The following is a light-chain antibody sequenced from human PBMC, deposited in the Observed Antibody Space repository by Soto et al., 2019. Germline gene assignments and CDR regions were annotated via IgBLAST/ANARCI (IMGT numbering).Light chain of an antibody. CDR2: GAS. Sequence: EILLTQSPGTLSLSPCERSALSCSASQSVSSSYLAWYQQKPGQAPRLLIYGASSRATGIPDRFSGSGSGTDFTLTISRLEPEDFAVYYCQQYGSSLPITFGQGTRLEIK. CDR3: QQYGSSLPIT. CDR1: QSVSSSY. J-gene: IGKJ5*01. V-gene: IGKV3-20*01.